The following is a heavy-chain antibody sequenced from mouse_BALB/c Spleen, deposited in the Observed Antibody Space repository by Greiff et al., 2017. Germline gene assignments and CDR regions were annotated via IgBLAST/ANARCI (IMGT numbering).Heavy chain of an antibody. V-gene: IGHV3-2*02. CDR3: ARSNGNLGWFAY. J-gene: IGHJ3*01. CDR1: GYSITSDYA. D-gene: IGHD2-1*01. Sequence: EVKLMESGPGLVKPSQSLSLTCTVTGYSITSDYAWNWIRQFPGNKLEWMGYISYSGSTSYNPSLKSRISITRDTSKNQFFLQLNSVTTEDTATYYCARSNGNLGWFAYWGQGTMVTVSA. CDR2: ISYSGST.